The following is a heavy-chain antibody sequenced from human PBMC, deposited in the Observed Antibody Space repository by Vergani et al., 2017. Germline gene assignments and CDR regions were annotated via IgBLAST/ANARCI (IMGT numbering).Heavy chain of an antibody. V-gene: IGHV4-61*08. Sequence: QVQLQESGPGLVKPSQTLSLTCTVSGGSISSGGYYWSWIRQPPGKGLEWIGYIYHSGSTNYNPSLKSRVTISVDTSKNKFSLKRSSVTAADTAVYYCARGPSGSYSGDNWFDPWGQGTLVTVSS. CDR3: ARGPSGSYSGDNWFDP. D-gene: IGHD1-26*01. J-gene: IGHJ5*02. CDR1: GGSISSGGYY. CDR2: IYHSGST.